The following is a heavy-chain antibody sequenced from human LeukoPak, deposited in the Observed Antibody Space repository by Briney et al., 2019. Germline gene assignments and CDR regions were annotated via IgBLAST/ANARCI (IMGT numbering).Heavy chain of an antibody. Sequence: GGSLRLSCAATGFAFSNSAMTWVRQGPGKGLEWVSVISGIVSGTYYADSVKGRFTISRDNSKNTLYLQMNSLRAEDTAVYYCAKHYYDSSGYFYCFDYWGQGTLVTVSS. V-gene: IGHV3-23*01. CDR2: ISGIVSGT. CDR3: AKHYYDSSGYFYCFDY. CDR1: GFAFSNSA. D-gene: IGHD3-22*01. J-gene: IGHJ4*02.